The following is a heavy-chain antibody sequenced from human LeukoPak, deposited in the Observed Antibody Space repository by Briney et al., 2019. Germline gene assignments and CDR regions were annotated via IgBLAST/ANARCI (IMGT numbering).Heavy chain of an antibody. V-gene: IGHV3-23*01. D-gene: IGHD2-21*02. CDR1: GFTFSTYA. CDR3: ATDELAYCGGDCSAFDY. J-gene: IGHJ4*02. Sequence: GGSLRLSCAASGFTFSTYAMTWVRQAPGKGLEWVSSISGSGGTTYYADSVKGRFTISRDNSKNTLYLQMNSLRAEDTAVYYCATDELAYCGGDCSAFDYWGQGTLVTVSS. CDR2: ISGSGGTT.